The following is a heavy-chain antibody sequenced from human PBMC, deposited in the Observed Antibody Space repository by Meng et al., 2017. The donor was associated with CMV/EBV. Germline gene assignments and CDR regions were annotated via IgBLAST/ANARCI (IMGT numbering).Heavy chain of an antibody. CDR2: INHSGST. J-gene: IGHJ6*02. V-gene: IGHV4-34*01. D-gene: IGHD5-18*01. CDR3: ARGSGYSYGYYYYYYGMDV. Sequence: SETLSLTCAVYGGSFSGYYWSWIRQPPGKGLEWIGEINHSGSTNYNPSRKSRVTISVDTSKNQFSLKLSSVTAADTAVYYCARGSGYSYGYYYYYYGMDVWGQGTTVTVSS. CDR1: GGSFSGYY.